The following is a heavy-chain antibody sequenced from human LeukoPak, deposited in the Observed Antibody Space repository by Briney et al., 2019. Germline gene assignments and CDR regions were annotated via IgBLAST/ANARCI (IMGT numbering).Heavy chain of an antibody. CDR1: GNTFSSYD. D-gene: IGHD3-22*01. V-gene: IGHV1-8*01. Sequence: ASVKVSCKASGNTFSSYDINWVRQATGQGLEWMGWMNPQSGNTGYAQKFQGRVIMTRNSSILTAYMELSSLKSEDTAMYFCARAYSGGYHSYDAFDMWGQGTMVTVSS. CDR3: ARAYSGGYHSYDAFDM. J-gene: IGHJ3*02. CDR2: MNPQSGNT.